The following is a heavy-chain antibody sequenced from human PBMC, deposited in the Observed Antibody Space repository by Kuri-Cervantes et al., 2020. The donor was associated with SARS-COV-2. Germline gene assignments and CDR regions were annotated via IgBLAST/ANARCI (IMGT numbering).Heavy chain of an antibody. J-gene: IGHJ6*02. D-gene: IGHD2-2*01. V-gene: IGHV4-39*01. Sequence: GSLRLSCTVSGGSISSSSYYWGWIRQPPGKGLEWIGSIYYSGSTYYNPSLKSRVTISVDTSKNQFSLKLSSVTAADTAVYYCARGWGGYCSSTSCYYYYYGMDVWGQGTTVTVSS. CDR1: GGSISSSSYY. CDR3: ARGWGGYCSSTSCYYYYYGMDV. CDR2: IYYSGST.